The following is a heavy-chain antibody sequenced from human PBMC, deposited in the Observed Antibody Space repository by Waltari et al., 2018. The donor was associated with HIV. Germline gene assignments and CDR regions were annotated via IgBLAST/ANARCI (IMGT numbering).Heavy chain of an antibody. D-gene: IGHD2-21*01. CDR3: ARGIYSSSWDRFYGMDV. V-gene: IGHV1-69*04. CDR2: VIPILGTT. CDR1: GGTFGSYA. Sequence: QVRLVQSGAEVKKPGSSVKISCKASGGTFGSYAITWVRQAPGQGLEWMGRVIPILGTTNYVQNFQDRVTITADKSTSTAYMELSSLRYEDTAVFFCARGIYSSSWDRFYGMDVWGQGTTVTVSS. J-gene: IGHJ6*02.